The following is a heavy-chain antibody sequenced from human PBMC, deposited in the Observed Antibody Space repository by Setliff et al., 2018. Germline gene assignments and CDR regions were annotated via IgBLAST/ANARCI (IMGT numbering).Heavy chain of an antibody. CDR1: GGTFSSYA. V-gene: IGHV1-69*13. CDR3: ARDEGSVCDILTGYYNSIHWFDP. CDR2: IIPIFGTA. J-gene: IGHJ5*02. Sequence: SVKVSCKASGGTFSSYAISWVRQAPGQGLEWMGGIIPIFGTANYAQKFQGRVTITADESTSTAYMELSSLRSEDTAVYYCARDEGSVCDILTGYYNSIHWFDPWGQGTLVTVSS. D-gene: IGHD3-9*01.